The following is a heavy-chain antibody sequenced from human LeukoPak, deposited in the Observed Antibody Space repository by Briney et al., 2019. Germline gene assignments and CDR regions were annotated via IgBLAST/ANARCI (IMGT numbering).Heavy chain of an antibody. V-gene: IGHV1-18*01. D-gene: IGHD3-10*01. CDR2: ISAYNGNT. J-gene: IGHJ4*02. CDR3: GRAATSHYYGSAIDY. Sequence: ASVKVSCKASGFTFTSYGISWVRQAPGQGLEWMVWISAYNGNTNSAQNLQGRVTMTTDTSTSTAYMELRSLRYDDTAVFYCGRAATSHYYGSAIDYWGQGTLVTVSS. CDR1: GFTFTSYG.